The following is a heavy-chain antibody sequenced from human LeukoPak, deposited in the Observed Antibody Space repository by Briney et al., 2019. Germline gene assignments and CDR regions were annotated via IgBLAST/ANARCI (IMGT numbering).Heavy chain of an antibody. J-gene: IGHJ3*02. D-gene: IGHD6-13*01. CDR1: GYTFTGYY. Sequence: ASVKVSCKASGYTFTGYYMHWVRQAPGQGLEWMGWINPNSGGTNYAQKFQGRVTMTRDTSISTAYMELSRLRSDDTAVYYCARWGSSSSSGVAAAGTPDAFDIWGQGTMVTVSS. V-gene: IGHV1-2*02. CDR2: INPNSGGT. CDR3: ARWGSSSSSGVAAAGTPDAFDI.